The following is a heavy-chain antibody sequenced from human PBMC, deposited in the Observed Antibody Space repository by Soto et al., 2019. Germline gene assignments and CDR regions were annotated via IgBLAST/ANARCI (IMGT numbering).Heavy chain of an antibody. CDR3: ATEDRSSGRAGTFCH. CDR2: ISHDATSE. Sequence: QVQLVESGGGVVQPGRSLRLSCAASGFIFNNRVMHWIRQAPGKGLEWVAGISHDATSEHYADSVKGRFTVSRDNAKNTMDVQMDTLSVDDAAVYYCATEDRSSGRAGTFCHWGPGTLVTVS. J-gene: IGHJ1*01. CDR1: GFIFNNRV. D-gene: IGHD3-22*01. V-gene: IGHV3-30-3*01.